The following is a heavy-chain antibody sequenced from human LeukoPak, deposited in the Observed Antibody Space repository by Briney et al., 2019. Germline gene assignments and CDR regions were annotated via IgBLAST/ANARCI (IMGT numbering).Heavy chain of an antibody. J-gene: IGHJ3*02. CDR1: GGSVSPFY. Sequence: SETLSHTCSVSGGSVSPFYWSWIRQPPGKGLEWIGSIYYSGSTYYNPSLKSRVTISVDTSKNQFSLKLSSVTAADTAVYYCARDSIAVAANDAFDIWGQGTMVTVSS. CDR3: ARDSIAVAANDAFDI. D-gene: IGHD6-19*01. V-gene: IGHV4-39*07. CDR2: IYYSGST.